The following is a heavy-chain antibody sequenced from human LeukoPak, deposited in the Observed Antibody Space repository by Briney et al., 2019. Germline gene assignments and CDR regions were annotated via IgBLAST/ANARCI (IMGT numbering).Heavy chain of an antibody. CDR1: GGSISSYY. D-gene: IGHD6-19*01. J-gene: IGHJ5*02. V-gene: IGHV4-59*01. Sequence: PSETLSLTCTVSGGSISSYYWSWIRQPPGKGLEWIGYIYYTGSINYNPSLNSRVTISVDTSKNQFSLTLTSVTAADTAVYYCARYSSGGWFDPWGQGTLVTVSS. CDR3: ARYSSGGWFDP. CDR2: IYYTGSI.